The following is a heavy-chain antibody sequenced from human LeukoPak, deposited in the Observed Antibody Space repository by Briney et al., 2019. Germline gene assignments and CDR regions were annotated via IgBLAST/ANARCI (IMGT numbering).Heavy chain of an antibody. CDR2: ISAYNGNT. J-gene: IGHJ4*02. CDR1: GYTFTSYD. Sequence: ASVKVSCTASGYTFTSYDINWVRQAPGQGLEWMGWISAYNGNTNYAQKLQGRVTMTTDTSTSTAYMELRSLRSDDTAVYYCARDLDQYSGRYGGFGHDFWGQGTLVTVSS. V-gene: IGHV1-18*01. CDR3: ARDLDQYSGRYGGFGHDF. D-gene: IGHD1-26*01.